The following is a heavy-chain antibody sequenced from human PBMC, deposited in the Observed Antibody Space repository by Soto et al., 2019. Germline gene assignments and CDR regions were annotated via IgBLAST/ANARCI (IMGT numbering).Heavy chain of an antibody. CDR2: IYWDDDK. Sequence: QITLKESGPTLVKPTQTLTLTCTFSGFSLDTSGVGVGWIRQPPGKALEWLTLIYWDDDKRYSPSLRSRLTITTDTSKNQVVLTMTNMYPVDTATYYCSHMESRVASYGMDVWGQGTTVTVSS. D-gene: IGHD3-3*01. CDR1: GFSLDTSGVG. J-gene: IGHJ6*02. V-gene: IGHV2-5*02. CDR3: SHMESRVASYGMDV.